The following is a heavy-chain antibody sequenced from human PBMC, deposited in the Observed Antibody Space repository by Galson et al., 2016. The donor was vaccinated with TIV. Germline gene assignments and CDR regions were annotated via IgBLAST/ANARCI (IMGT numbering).Heavy chain of an antibody. Sequence: SLRLSCAASGFTFSSYVMTWVRQAPGKGLEWVSSISGSGISTYYAESVKGRFTISRDNSKNTLFLQMNSLRVEDAAVDYCAKDYVRVIPGTGTFDIWGQGIMVTVSS. V-gene: IGHV3-23*01. D-gene: IGHD3-10*02. CDR2: ISGSGIST. J-gene: IGHJ3*02. CDR1: GFTFSSYV. CDR3: AKDYVRVIPGTGTFDI.